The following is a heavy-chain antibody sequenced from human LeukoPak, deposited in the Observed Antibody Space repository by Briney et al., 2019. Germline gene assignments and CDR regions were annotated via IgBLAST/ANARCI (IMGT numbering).Heavy chain of an antibody. CDR2: INPNSGNT. Sequence: ASVKVSCKASGYTFTGYYMHWVRQAPGQGLEWMGRINPNSGNTGYAQKFQGRVTITRNTSISTAYMELSSLRSEDTAVYYCARAYIGSSWSVYYSYYMDVWGKGTTVTVSS. CDR3: ARAYIGSSWSVYYSYYMDV. J-gene: IGHJ6*03. CDR1: GYTFTGYY. V-gene: IGHV1-8*03. D-gene: IGHD6-13*01.